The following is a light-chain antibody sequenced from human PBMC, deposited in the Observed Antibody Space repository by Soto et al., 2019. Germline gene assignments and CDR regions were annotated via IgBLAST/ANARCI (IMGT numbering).Light chain of an antibody. CDR3: QQSYNTLLVT. CDR1: QSISIY. V-gene: IGKV1-39*01. Sequence: DIQMTQSPSSLSASVGDRVTITCRASQSISIYLNWYQQKPGKAPKLLIYAASSLQSGVPSRFTGSGSGTYFTLTISSMQPEDFATYYCQQSYNTLLVTFGPGTKVDIK. J-gene: IGKJ3*01. CDR2: AAS.